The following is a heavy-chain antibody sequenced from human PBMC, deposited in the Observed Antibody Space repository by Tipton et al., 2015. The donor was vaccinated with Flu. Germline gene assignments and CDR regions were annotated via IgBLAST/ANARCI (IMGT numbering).Heavy chain of an antibody. D-gene: IGHD4-23*01. V-gene: IGHV4-61*02. Sequence: TLSLTCSVSGVSISSGDWYWSWIRQAAGKGLEWIGRFYTSGSSTYYNPSLKSRVTISVDTSRNQVSLELRSVTAADSAVYYCARKVPVATAPYHYFDLWGRGTLVTVSS. CDR2: FYTSGSST. CDR1: GVSISSGDWY. CDR3: ARKVPVATAPYHYFDL. J-gene: IGHJ2*01.